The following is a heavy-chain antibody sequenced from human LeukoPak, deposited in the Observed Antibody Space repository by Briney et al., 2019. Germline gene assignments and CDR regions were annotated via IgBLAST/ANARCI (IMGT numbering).Heavy chain of an antibody. CDR3: ARDLRPHCSGGSCYTLDY. CDR2: IIPIFGTA. D-gene: IGHD2-15*01. Sequence: SVKVSCKASRGTFSSYAISWVRQAPGQGLEWMGGIIPIFGTANYAQKFQGRVTITADESTSTAYMELSSLRSEDTAVYYCARDLRPHCSGGSCYTLDYWGQGTLVTVSS. V-gene: IGHV1-69*13. J-gene: IGHJ4*02. CDR1: RGTFSSYA.